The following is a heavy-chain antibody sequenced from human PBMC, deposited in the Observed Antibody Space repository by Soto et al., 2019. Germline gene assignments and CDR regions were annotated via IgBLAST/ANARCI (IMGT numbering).Heavy chain of an antibody. Sequence: SETLSLTCTVSGGSISSGDYYWSWIRQPPGKGLEWIGYIYYSGSTYYNPSLKSRVTISVDTSKNQFSLKLSSVTAADTAVYYCARVKATLYRHYYFDYWGQGTPVTVSS. D-gene: IGHD5-12*01. CDR3: ARVKATLYRHYYFDY. CDR1: GGSISSGDYY. J-gene: IGHJ4*02. V-gene: IGHV4-30-4*01. CDR2: IYYSGST.